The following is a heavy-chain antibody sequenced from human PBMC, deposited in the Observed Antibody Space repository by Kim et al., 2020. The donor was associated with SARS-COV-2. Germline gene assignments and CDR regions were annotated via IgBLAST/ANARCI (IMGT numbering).Heavy chain of an antibody. J-gene: IGHJ3*02. CDR1: GFTFSSYA. Sequence: GGSLRLSCAASGFTFSSYAISWVRQAPGKGLEWVSAISGSGGSTYYAASVKGRFTISRDNSKNTLYLQMNSLRAEDTAVYYCAKLLARGATMRVLDPPGAFDIWGQGTMVIVAS. V-gene: IGHV3-23*01. CDR3: AKLLARGATMRVLDPPGAFDI. CDR2: ISGSGGST. D-gene: IGHD5-12*01.